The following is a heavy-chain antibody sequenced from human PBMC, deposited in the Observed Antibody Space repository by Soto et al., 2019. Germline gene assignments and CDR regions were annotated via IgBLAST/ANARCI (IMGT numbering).Heavy chain of an antibody. CDR2: ISYDGSNK. Sequence: GGSLRLSCAASGFTFSSYAMHWVRQAPGKGLEWVAVISYDGSNKYYADSVKGRFTISRDNSKNTLYLQMNSLRAEDTDVYYCAAPLGYSSSWYGFGDYWGQGTLVTVSS. V-gene: IGHV3-30-3*01. CDR3: AAPLGYSSSWYGFGDY. J-gene: IGHJ4*02. CDR1: GFTFSSYA. D-gene: IGHD6-13*01.